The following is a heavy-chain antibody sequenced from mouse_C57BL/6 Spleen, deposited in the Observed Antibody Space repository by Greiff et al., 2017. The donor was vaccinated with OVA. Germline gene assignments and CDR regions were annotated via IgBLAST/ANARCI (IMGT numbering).Heavy chain of an antibody. CDR3: AREDSNYPYYFDY. Sequence: QVQLQQSGPELVKPGASVKLSCKASGYTFTSYWMHWVKQRPGRGLEWIGRIDPNSGGTKYNEKFKSKATLTVDEPSSTAYMQLSSLTSEDSAVYYCAREDSNYPYYFDYWGQGTTLTVSS. CDR2: IDPNSGGT. J-gene: IGHJ2*01. D-gene: IGHD2-5*01. CDR1: GYTFTSYW. V-gene: IGHV1-72*01.